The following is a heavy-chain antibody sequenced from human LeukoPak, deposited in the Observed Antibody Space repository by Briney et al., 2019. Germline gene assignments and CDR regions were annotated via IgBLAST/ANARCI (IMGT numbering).Heavy chain of an antibody. CDR1: GGSFSGYY. V-gene: IGHV4-34*01. D-gene: IGHD2-2*01. CDR2: INHSGST. CDR3: ARAGHELDIVVVPAAGGRWFDP. Sequence: SETLSLTCAVYGGSFSGYYWSWIRQPPGKGLEWIGEINHSGSTNYNPSLKSRVTISVDTSKNQFSLKLSSVTAADTAVYYCARAGHELDIVVVPAAGGRWFDPWGQGTLVTVSS. J-gene: IGHJ5*02.